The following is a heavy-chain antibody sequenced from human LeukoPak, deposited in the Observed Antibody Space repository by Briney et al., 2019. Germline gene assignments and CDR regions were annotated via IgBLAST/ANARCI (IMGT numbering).Heavy chain of an antibody. CDR3: ARSSEVATIDY. D-gene: IGHD5-12*01. J-gene: IGHJ4*02. CDR1: GFTFGSYA. Sequence: PGGSLRLSCAASGFTFGSYAMTWIRQPPGKGLEWIGYIYYSGSTNYNPSLKSRVTISVDTSKNQFSLKLSSVTAADTAVYYCARSSEVATIDYWGQGTLVTVSS. V-gene: IGHV4-59*08. CDR2: IYYSGST.